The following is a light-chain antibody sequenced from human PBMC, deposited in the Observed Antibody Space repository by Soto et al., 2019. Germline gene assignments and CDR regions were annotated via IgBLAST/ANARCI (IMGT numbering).Light chain of an antibody. CDR1: QFVSSR. CDR3: QEYIQWPPGM. CDR2: DTS. Sequence: DIVVTQSPATLSASPGERVTLSCRASQFVSSRLAWYQRRPGQVPRLLIYDTSTRSPGISARFSGSGSGTEFTLTISSLQSEDFAVYYCQEYIQWPPGMFGPGTKVDIK. J-gene: IGKJ1*01. V-gene: IGKV3-15*01.